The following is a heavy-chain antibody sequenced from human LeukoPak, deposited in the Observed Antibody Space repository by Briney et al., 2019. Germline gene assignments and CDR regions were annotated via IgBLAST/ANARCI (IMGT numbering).Heavy chain of an antibody. CDR1: GFTFDDTS. CDR3: AKDAGSRWVRYYFDY. CDR2: ISWNSGSI. Sequence: GRSLRLSCAASGFTFDDTSMHWVRQAPGKGLEWVSSISWNSGSIAYADSVKGRFTISRDNGKNSLYLQMNSLRPEDTALYYCAKDAGSRWVRYYFDYWGQGTLVTVSS. J-gene: IGHJ4*02. D-gene: IGHD6-13*01. V-gene: IGHV3-9*01.